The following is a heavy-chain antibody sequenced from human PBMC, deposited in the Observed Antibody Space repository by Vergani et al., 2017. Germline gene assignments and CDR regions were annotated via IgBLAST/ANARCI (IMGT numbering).Heavy chain of an antibody. J-gene: IGHJ5*02. Sequence: EVQLVQSGAEVKKPGESLKISCKGSGYSFTSYWIGWVRQMPGKGLEWMEIIYPGDSDTRYSPSFQGQVTISADKSISTAYLQWSSLKASDTAMYYWAREPFGSGYFPPGYNWFDPWGQGTLVTVSS. CDR2: IYPGDSDT. D-gene: IGHD3-3*01. CDR3: AREPFGSGYFPPGYNWFDP. CDR1: GYSFTSYW. V-gene: IGHV5-51*01.